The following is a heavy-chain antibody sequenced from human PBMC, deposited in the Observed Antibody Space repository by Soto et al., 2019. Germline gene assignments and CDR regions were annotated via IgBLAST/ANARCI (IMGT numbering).Heavy chain of an antibody. Sequence: SETLSLTCTVSGGSISSGGYYWSWLRQHPGKGLEWIGYIYYSGSTYYNPSLKSRDTISVDTSKNQFSLKLSYVTAADPAVDYWGRDGYYGSGSANWFDPWGQGTRVTLSS. V-gene: IGHV4-31*03. CDR3: GRDGYYGSGSANWFDP. J-gene: IGHJ5*02. CDR2: IYYSGST. D-gene: IGHD3-10*01. CDR1: GGSISSGGYY.